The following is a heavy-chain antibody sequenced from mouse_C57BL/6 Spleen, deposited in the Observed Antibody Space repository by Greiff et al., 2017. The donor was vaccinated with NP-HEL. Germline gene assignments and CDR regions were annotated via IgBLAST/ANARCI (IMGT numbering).Heavy chain of an antibody. CDR3: ARHFYYGSSWYFDV. Sequence: VQLQQSGAELARPGASVKLSCKASGYTFTSYGISWVKQRTGQGLEWIGEIYPRSGNTYYNEKFKGKATLTADKSSSTAYMELRSLTSEDSAVYFCARHFYYGSSWYFDVWGTGTTVTVSS. V-gene: IGHV1-81*01. CDR1: GYTFTSYG. D-gene: IGHD1-1*01. CDR2: IYPRSGNT. J-gene: IGHJ1*03.